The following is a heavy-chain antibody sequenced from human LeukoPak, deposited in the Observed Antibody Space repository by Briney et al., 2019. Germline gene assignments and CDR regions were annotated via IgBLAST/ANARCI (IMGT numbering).Heavy chain of an antibody. CDR2: ISYDGSNK. V-gene: IGHV3-30*03. D-gene: IGHD3-16*01. J-gene: IGHJ4*02. CDR1: GFTFSSYG. Sequence: GGSLRLSCAASGFTFSSYGMHWVRQAPGKGLECVAVISYDGSNKYYADSVKGRFTVSRDNAKNSLYLQMNSLRAEDTAVYYCATWGGFGPFDYWGQGTLVTVSS. CDR3: ATWGGFGPFDY.